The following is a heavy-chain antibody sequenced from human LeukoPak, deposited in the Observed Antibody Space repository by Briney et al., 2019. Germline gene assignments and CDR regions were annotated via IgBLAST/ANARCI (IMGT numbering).Heavy chain of an antibody. V-gene: IGHV3-33*06. CDR3: AKDGHSSAYYFDY. CDR1: GFTFGSYG. D-gene: IGHD3-22*01. J-gene: IGHJ4*02. CDR2: IWYDGSNK. Sequence: GGSLRLXCAASGFTFGSYGMHWVRQAPGKGLEWVAVIWYDGSNKYYADSVKGRFTISRDNSKNTLYLQMNSLRAEDTAVYYCAKDGHSSAYYFDYWGQGTLVTVSS.